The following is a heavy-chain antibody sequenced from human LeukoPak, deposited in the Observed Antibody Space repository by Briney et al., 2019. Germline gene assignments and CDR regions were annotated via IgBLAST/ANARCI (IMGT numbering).Heavy chain of an antibody. Sequence: GGSLRLSCAASGFTFSSYGMHWVRQAPGKGLEWVAFIRYDGSNKYYADSVKGRFTISRDNSKNTLYLQMNSLRAEDTAVYYCARDMVAARLIWLIDYWGQGTLVTVSS. D-gene: IGHD6-6*01. V-gene: IGHV3-30*02. CDR3: ARDMVAARLIWLIDY. J-gene: IGHJ4*02. CDR1: GFTFSSYG. CDR2: IRYDGSNK.